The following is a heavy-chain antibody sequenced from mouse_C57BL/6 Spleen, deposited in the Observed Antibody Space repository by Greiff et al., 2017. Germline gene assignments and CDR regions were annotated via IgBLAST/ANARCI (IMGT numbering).Heavy chain of an antibody. D-gene: IGHD1-1*01. J-gene: IGHJ2*01. CDR2: INPNNGGT. CDR3: ARSCLMTTVVGPTVDY. V-gene: IGHV1-22*01. CDR1: GYTFTDYN. Sequence: EVQLQQSGPELVKPGASVTMSCKASGYTFTDYNMHWVKQSHGKSLEWIGYINPNNGGTSYNQKFKGKATLTVNKSSSTAYMELRSLTSEDAAVYYCARSCLMTTVVGPTVDYWGQGTTRTVSS.